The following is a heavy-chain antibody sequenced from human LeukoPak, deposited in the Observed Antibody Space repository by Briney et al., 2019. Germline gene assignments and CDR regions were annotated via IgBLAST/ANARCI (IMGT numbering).Heavy chain of an antibody. V-gene: IGHV3-23*01. Sequence: PGGSLRLSCTASGFTFGDYAMSWIRQAPGKGLEWVSGISGSGGSTYYADSVKGRFTISRDNSKNTLYLQMNSLRAEDTAVYYCAKGEQGVDYWGQGTLVTVSS. CDR1: GFTFGDYA. CDR3: AKGEQGVDY. J-gene: IGHJ4*02. CDR2: ISGSGGST. D-gene: IGHD1/OR15-1a*01.